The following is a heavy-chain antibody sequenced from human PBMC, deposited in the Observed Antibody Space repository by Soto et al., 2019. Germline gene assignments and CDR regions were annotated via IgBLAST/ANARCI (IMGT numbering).Heavy chain of an antibody. CDR1: GFTFSRYA. J-gene: IGHJ2*01. CDR2: ISGSGGST. D-gene: IGHD7-27*01. V-gene: IGHV3-23*01. Sequence: EVQLLESGGGLVQPGGSLRLSCAASGFTFSRYAMSWVRQAPGKGLERVSDISGSGGSTFYADSVKGRFTISRDNSKNTLYLQMHSLRAEDTAVYYCAKNVWGYWYFDLWGRGTLVTVSS. CDR3: AKNVWGYWYFDL.